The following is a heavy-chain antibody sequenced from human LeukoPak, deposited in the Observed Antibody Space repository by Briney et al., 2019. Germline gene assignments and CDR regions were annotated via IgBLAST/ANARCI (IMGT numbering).Heavy chain of an antibody. J-gene: IGHJ4*02. D-gene: IGHD2-21*02. Sequence: GGSLRLSCATSGFTFSNHEMNWVRQAPGKGLEWVAYTSRGGSDISYADSVKGRFTISTDNANSSLYLQMNSLRAEDTAVYFCVRARLIRLENFFDYWGQGTLVTVSS. CDR1: GFTFSNHE. V-gene: IGHV3-48*03. CDR3: VRARLIRLENFFDY. CDR2: TSRGGSDI.